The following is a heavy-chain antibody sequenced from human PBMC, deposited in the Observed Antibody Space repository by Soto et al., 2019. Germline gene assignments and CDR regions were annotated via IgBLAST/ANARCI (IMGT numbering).Heavy chain of an antibody. CDR2: ISDSDGST. J-gene: IGHJ4*02. CDR1: GFTFSTYA. V-gene: IGHV3-23*01. D-gene: IGHD6-19*01. Sequence: EVQLLESGGGLVQPGGSLTLSCAASGFTFSTYAMTWVRQAPGKGLEWVSTISDSDGSTYYADSVKGRFTISRDNSKNTVYLQMNSLRAADTAVYYCAKAVEGGWYDFDYWGQGTLVTVSS. CDR3: AKAVEGGWYDFDY.